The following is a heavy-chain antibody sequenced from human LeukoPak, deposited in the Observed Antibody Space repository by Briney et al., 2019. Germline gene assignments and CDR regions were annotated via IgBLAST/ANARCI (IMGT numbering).Heavy chain of an antibody. D-gene: IGHD3-22*01. V-gene: IGHV3-30*18. Sequence: PGGSLRLSCVASGFTFSSYGMHRVRQAPGKGLEWVAIVSYDGSSKYYAESVKGRFTISRDNSKNTLYLQMDSLRAEDTAVYYCAKDRSYYYYDSSGCKDWGQGTLVTVSS. J-gene: IGHJ4*02. CDR3: AKDRSYYYYDSSGCKD. CDR1: GFTFSSYG. CDR2: VSYDGSSK.